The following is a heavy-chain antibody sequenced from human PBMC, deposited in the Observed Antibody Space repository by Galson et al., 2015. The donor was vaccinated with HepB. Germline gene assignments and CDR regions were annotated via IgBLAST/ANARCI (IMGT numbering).Heavy chain of an antibody. V-gene: IGHV3-33*06. Sequence: SLRLSCAASGFTFSSYGMHWVRQAPGKGLEWVAVIWYDGSNKYYADSVKGRFTISRDNSKNTLYLQMNSLRAEDTAVYYCAKDRIVGVASAYYYGMDVWGQGTTVTVSS. J-gene: IGHJ6*02. CDR2: IWYDGSNK. D-gene: IGHD2-21*01. CDR1: GFTFSSYG. CDR3: AKDRIVGVASAYYYGMDV.